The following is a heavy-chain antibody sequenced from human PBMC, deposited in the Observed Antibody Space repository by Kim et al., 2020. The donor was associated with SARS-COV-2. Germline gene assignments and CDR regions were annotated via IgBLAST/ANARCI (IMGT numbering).Heavy chain of an antibody. Sequence: GGSLRLSCAASGFTFSSYSMNWVRQAPGKGLEWVSYISSSSGTMYYADSVKGRFTISRDNAKKSLYLQMNSLGDDDTAVYYCARDKNILTDYHGLYWGQGTLVTVSS. V-gene: IGHV3-48*02. CDR3: ARDKNILTDYHGLY. CDR1: GFTFSSYS. J-gene: IGHJ4*02. D-gene: IGHD3-9*01. CDR2: ISSSSGTM.